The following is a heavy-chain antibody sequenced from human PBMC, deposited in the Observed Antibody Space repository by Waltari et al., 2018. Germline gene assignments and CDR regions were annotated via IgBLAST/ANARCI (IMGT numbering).Heavy chain of an antibody. CDR3: ARFGSRKDDTYQGY. J-gene: IGHJ4*02. V-gene: IGHV3-21*01. D-gene: IGHD3-10*01. Sequence: EVQLVESGGGLVKPGGSLRLSCAASGFTFSSYSMNWVRKAPGKGLEWVSSISSSSSYIYYADSVKGRFTISRDNAKNSLYLQMNSLRAEDTAVYYCARFGSRKDDTYQGYWGQGTLVTVSS. CDR2: ISSSSSYI. CDR1: GFTFSSYS.